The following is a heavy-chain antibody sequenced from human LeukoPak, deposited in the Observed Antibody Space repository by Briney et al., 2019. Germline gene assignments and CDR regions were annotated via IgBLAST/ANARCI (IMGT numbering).Heavy chain of an antibody. CDR1: GFTFSSYS. D-gene: IGHD3-16*02. Sequence: GGSLRLSCAASGFTFSSYSINWVRQAPGKGLEWVSSISGSSSYIYYADSVKGRFTISRDNARNSLYLQMNSLRAEDTAVYYCAKDVGVIVTGYFDYWGQGTLVTVSS. V-gene: IGHV3-21*04. CDR3: AKDVGVIVTGYFDY. CDR2: ISGSSSYI. J-gene: IGHJ4*02.